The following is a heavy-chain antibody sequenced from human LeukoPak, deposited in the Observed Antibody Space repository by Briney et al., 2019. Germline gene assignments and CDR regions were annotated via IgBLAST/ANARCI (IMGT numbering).Heavy chain of an antibody. D-gene: IGHD6-6*01. CDR1: GGSLSGYY. Sequence: PSETLSLTCGVNGGSLSGYYWSWIRQSPTKELEWIGEINHSGSTNYNPSLQSRVTISVDTSKNQFYLNLKPMTAADTAVYYCARRRWSSSSVIGYWGRGTRVTVST. CDR2: INHSGST. CDR3: ARRRWSSSSVIGY. J-gene: IGHJ4*02. V-gene: IGHV4-34*01.